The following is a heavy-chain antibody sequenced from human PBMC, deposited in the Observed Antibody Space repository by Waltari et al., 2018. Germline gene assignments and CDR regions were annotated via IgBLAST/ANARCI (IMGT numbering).Heavy chain of an antibody. Sequence: EVQLVESGGGLVKPGGSLRLSCAASGFTFSSYSMNWVRQAPGKGLEWVSSISSSSSYIYYADSVKGRCTISRDNAKNSLYRQMNSLRAEDTAVYYCAREGYSSRDYWGQGTLVTVSS. J-gene: IGHJ4*02. CDR1: GFTFSSYS. D-gene: IGHD6-13*01. CDR2: ISSSSSYI. CDR3: AREGYSSRDY. V-gene: IGHV3-21*01.